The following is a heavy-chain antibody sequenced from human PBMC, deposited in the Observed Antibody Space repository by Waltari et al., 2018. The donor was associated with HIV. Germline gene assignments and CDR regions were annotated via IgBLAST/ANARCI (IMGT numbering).Heavy chain of an antibody. CDR3: ATAGYCRDASCYGSDH. Sequence: EVQMVESGGGSVKPGESLRLSCVVSGLSFRETWMTWVRQAPGKGLELVGRIKTQTDNAATNYAAPVTGRFIISRDDSRNTLYLQMNGLKVEDTAVYYCATAGYCRDASCYGSDHWGRGTRVTVSS. V-gene: IGHV3-15*01. CDR1: GLSFRETW. CDR2: IKTQTDNAAT. J-gene: IGHJ4*01. D-gene: IGHD2-15*01.